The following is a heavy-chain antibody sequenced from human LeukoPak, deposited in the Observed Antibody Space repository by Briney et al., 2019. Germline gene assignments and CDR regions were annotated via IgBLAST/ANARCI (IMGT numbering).Heavy chain of an antibody. Sequence: GGSLRLSCAASGFTFSSHGMNWVRQAPGKGLERVSGISPSGGITYYTDSVKGRFTISRDNSKNTQSLQMNSLRAEDTAVYYCAKDDDWGRYKHWGQGTLVTVSS. CDR2: ISPSGGIT. D-gene: IGHD3-16*01. V-gene: IGHV3-23*01. CDR1: GFTFSSHG. CDR3: AKDDDWGRYKH. J-gene: IGHJ1*01.